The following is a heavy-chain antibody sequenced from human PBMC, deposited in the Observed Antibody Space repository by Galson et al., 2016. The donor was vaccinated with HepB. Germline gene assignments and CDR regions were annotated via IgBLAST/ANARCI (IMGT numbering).Heavy chain of an antibody. V-gene: IGHV5-51*01. CDR1: GYTFISYW. J-gene: IGHJ4*02. CDR2: VYPGDSDT. D-gene: IGHD4-17*01. CDR3: ARDFGDNTFDF. Sequence: QSGAEVTKPGESLKISCKGSGYTFISYWIGWVRQMPGKGLEWMGIVYPGDSDTRYSPSFQGQVTMSADKSIGTAYLQWSGLKASDSAMYYCARDFGDNTFDFWVQGTLVTVSS.